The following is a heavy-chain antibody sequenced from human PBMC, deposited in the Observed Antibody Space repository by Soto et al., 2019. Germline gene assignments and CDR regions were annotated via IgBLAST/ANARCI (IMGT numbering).Heavy chain of an antibody. Sequence: QVQLQESGPGLVKPSQTLSLTCTVSGGSVSSLPYYWNWIRQHPGKGLEWIGSISYSGSTYYNSCLMSRLPISVDTSQHEFSLCLDSVTAADTAVYYCARENKNYGLDCWGQGTLVTVSS. CDR1: GGSVSSLPYY. J-gene: IGHJ4*02. CDR2: ISYSGST. V-gene: IGHV4-31*03. CDR3: ARENKNYGLDC. D-gene: IGHD3-10*01.